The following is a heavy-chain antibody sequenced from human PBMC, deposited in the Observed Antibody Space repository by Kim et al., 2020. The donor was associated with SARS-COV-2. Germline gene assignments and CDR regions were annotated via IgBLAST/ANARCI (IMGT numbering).Heavy chain of an antibody. V-gene: IGHV4-4*07. CDR3: ARVFGYSYGHDAFDI. Sequence: PSRKSRVTMSVDTSKNQFSLKLSSVTAADTAVYYCARVFGYSYGHDAFDIWGQGTMVTVSS. J-gene: IGHJ3*02. D-gene: IGHD5-18*01.